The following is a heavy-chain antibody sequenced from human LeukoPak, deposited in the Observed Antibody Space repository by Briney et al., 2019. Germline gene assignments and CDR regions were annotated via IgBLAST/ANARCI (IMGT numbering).Heavy chain of an antibody. D-gene: IGHD3-16*01. CDR1: GGSISSGGYY. J-gene: IGHJ4*02. CDR3: ARTTFGYFDY. CDR2: IYYSGST. Sequence: SETLSLTCTVSGGSISSGGYYWSWIRQHPGKGLEWIGYIYYSGSTYYNPSLKSRVTMSVDTSKNQFSLKLSSVTAADTAVYYCARTTFGYFDYWGQGTLVTVSS. V-gene: IGHV4-31*03.